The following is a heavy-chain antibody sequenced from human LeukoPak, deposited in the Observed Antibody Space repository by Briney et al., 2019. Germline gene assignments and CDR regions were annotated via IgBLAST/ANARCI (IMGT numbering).Heavy chain of an antibody. CDR3: ARDEAYFDY. V-gene: IGHV3-30-3*01. CDR1: GFTFSSYA. CDR2: IKYDGSNK. J-gene: IGHJ4*02. Sequence: GGSLRLSCAASGFTFSSYAMPWVRQAPGKGLEWVAVIKYDGSNKSYADSVKGRFTISRDNSKNKLYLQMNSPGAEYTAVYCFARDEAYFDYWGQGTLVTVSS.